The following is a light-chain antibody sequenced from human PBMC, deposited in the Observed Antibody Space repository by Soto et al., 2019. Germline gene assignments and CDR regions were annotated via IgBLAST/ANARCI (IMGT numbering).Light chain of an antibody. Sequence: EIVLTQSPGTLSLSPGERATLSCRASQSVTNRYVAWYQQKPGQAPRLLIYGASSRATGIPDRFSGSGSGTDSTLTISRLEAEDFAVYYCQQYGSSPPITFGQGTRMEIK. J-gene: IGKJ5*01. CDR3: QQYGSSPPIT. CDR1: QSVTNRY. V-gene: IGKV3-20*01. CDR2: GAS.